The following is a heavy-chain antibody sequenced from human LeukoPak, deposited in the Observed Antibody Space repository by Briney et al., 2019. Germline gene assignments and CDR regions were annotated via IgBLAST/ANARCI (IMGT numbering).Heavy chain of an antibody. CDR2: IIPIFGTA. Sequence: SVKVSCKASGGTFSGYAISWVRQAPGQGLEWMGGIIPIFGTANYAQKFQGRVTITADESTSTAYMELSSLRSEDTAVYYCARDLQWLVHDAFDIWGQGTMVTVSS. CDR1: GGTFSGYA. CDR3: ARDLQWLVHDAFDI. J-gene: IGHJ3*02. D-gene: IGHD6-19*01. V-gene: IGHV1-69*13.